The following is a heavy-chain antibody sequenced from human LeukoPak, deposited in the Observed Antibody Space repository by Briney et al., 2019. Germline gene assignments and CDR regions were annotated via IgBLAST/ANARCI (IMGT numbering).Heavy chain of an antibody. CDR2: ISYDGSNQ. Sequence: GGSLSLSCAASGFAFRSYGMHWVRQAPGKGLEWVAVISYDGSNQYYAESVKGRFTISRDNSKNTLYLQMNSLRAEDTAVYYCAKVGVGQQLVRGYFDYWGQGTLVTVSS. D-gene: IGHD6-13*01. CDR1: GFAFRSYG. J-gene: IGHJ4*02. V-gene: IGHV3-30*18. CDR3: AKVGVGQQLVRGYFDY.